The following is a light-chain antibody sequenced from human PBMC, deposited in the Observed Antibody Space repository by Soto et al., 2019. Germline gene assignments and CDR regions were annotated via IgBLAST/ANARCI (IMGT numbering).Light chain of an antibody. Sequence: QSVLTQPPSASGSPGQSVTISCTGSSSDVGGYNYVSWYQQHPGKAPQLMIYEVSKRPSGVPDRLSGSKSGNTASLTVSGLQAEGEADYYCSSYGGSNTVVFGGGTKLTVL. CDR2: EVS. CDR1: SSDVGGYNY. J-gene: IGLJ2*01. CDR3: SSYGGSNTVV. V-gene: IGLV2-8*01.